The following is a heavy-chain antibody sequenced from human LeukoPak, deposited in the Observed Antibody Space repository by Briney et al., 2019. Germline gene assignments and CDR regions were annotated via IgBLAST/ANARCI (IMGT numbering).Heavy chain of an antibody. CDR1: GFTFSSYA. D-gene: IGHD3-10*01. CDR2: ISSNGGST. CDR3: VRAPHYYGSGSYHDY. J-gene: IGHJ4*02. Sequence: GGSLRLSCSASGFTFSSYAMHWVRQAPGKGLEYVSAISSNGGSTYYADSVKGRFTISRDNSKNTLYLQMSSLRAEDTDVYYCVRAPHYYGSGSYHDYWGQGTLVTVSS. V-gene: IGHV3-64D*06.